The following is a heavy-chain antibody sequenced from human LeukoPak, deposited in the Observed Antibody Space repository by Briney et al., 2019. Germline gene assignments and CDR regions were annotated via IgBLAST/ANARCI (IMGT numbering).Heavy chain of an antibody. CDR1: GYTFTGYY. V-gene: IGHV1-2*02. CDR2: INPNSGGT. D-gene: IGHD3-22*01. Sequence: ASVKVSCKGSGYTFTGYYMHWVRQAPGQGLEWMGWINPNSGGTNYAQKFQGRVTMTRDTSISTAYMELSRLRSDDTAVYYCARGPPGRVYDTSKRALFDPWGQGTLVTVSS. CDR3: ARGPPGRVYDTSKRALFDP. J-gene: IGHJ5*02.